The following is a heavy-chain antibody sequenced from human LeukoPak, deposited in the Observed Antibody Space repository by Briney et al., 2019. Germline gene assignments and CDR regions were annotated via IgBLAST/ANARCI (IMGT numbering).Heavy chain of an antibody. CDR1: GFTFSSYW. CDR3: ARDYCTNGVCAEYFQH. CDR2: IKQDGSEK. J-gene: IGHJ1*01. D-gene: IGHD2-8*01. Sequence: GGSLRLSCAASGFTFSSYWMNWVRQAPGKGLEWVANIKQDGSEKHYGDSVKGRFTISRDNAKNSLYLQMNSLRHEDTAVYYCARDYCTNGVCAEYFQHWGQGTLVTVSS. V-gene: IGHV3-7*05.